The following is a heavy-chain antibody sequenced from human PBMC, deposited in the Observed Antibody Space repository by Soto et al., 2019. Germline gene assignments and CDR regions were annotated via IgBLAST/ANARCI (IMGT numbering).Heavy chain of an antibody. V-gene: IGHV1-3*01. Sequence: QVQLVQSGAEVKKPGASVKVSCKASGYTFTSYALHWVRQAPGQRLEWMGRINVGNGNTKYSQKFKGRVTLTRDTSASTAYLELSSLRSEARAVYYCASGDYYGTGGTDYWGQGTLVTVSS. CDR2: INVGNGNT. J-gene: IGHJ4*02. CDR1: GYTFTSYA. D-gene: IGHD3-10*01. CDR3: ASGDYYGTGGTDY.